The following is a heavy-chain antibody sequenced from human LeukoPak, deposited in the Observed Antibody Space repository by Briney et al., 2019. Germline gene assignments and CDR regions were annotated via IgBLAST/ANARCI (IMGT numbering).Heavy chain of an antibody. J-gene: IGHJ1*01. CDR2: ISGDGGST. CDR3: ARDSQEFFQH. Sequence: GGSLRLSCAASGFTFDNYAIHWVRQAPGKGLEWVSLISGDGGSTYYADSMKGRFTISRDNSKNSLYLQMNSLRTEDTALYYCARDSQEFFQHGGQGTLVTVSS. CDR1: GFTFDNYA. V-gene: IGHV3-43*02.